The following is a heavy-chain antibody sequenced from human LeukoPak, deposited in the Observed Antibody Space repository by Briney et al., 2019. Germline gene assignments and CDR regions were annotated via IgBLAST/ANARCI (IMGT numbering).Heavy chain of an antibody. CDR3: ARGLFGELLSLFLDY. CDR1: GYTFTSYD. J-gene: IGHJ4*02. Sequence: ASVKVSCKASGYTFTSYDINWVRQAPGQGLEWMVWMNPNSGNTGYAQKFQGRVTMTRNTSISTAYMELSSLRSEDTAVYYCARGLFGELLSLFLDYWGQGTLVTVSS. V-gene: IGHV1-8*01. CDR2: MNPNSGNT. D-gene: IGHD3-10*01.